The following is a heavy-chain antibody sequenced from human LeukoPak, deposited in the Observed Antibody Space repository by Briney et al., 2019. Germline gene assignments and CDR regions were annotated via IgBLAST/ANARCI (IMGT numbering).Heavy chain of an antibody. CDR1: GFTFSSYE. Sequence: GGSLRLSCAASGFTFSSYEMNWVRQAPGKGLEWVSYISSSGSTIYYADSVKGRFTISRDNAKNSLYLQMNSLRAEDTAVYYCARVKPQLGDGMDVWSQGTTVTVSS. V-gene: IGHV3-48*03. CDR2: ISSSGSTI. D-gene: IGHD2-2*01. J-gene: IGHJ6*02. CDR3: ARVKPQLGDGMDV.